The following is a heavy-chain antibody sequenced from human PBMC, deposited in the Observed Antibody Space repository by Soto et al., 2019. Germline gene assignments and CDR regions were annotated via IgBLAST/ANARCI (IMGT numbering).Heavy chain of an antibody. V-gene: IGHV4-30-2*01. CDR1: GGSISSGGYS. J-gene: IGHJ5*02. Sequence: TLSLTCAVSGGSISSGGYSWSWIRQPPGKGLEWIGYIYHSGNTYYNPSLKSRVTISVDRSKNQFSLKLSSVTAADTAVYVCARGIKYGAYSRWFDPWGQGTLVTVSS. CDR3: ARGIKYGAYSRWFDP. CDR2: IYHSGNT. D-gene: IGHD4-17*01.